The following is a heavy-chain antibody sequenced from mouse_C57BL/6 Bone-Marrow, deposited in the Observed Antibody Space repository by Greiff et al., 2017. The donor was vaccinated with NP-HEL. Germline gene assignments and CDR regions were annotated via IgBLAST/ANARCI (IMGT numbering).Heavy chain of an antibody. Sequence: EVQGVESGPGLAKPSQTLSLTCSVTGYSITSDYWNWIRKFPGNKLEYMGYISYSGSTYYNPTLKSRISITRDTSKNQYYLQLNSVTTEDTATYYCARSPLWLRRNYYAMDYGGQGTSVTVSS. V-gene: IGHV3-8*01. CDR3: ARSPLWLRRNYYAMDY. J-gene: IGHJ4*01. CDR2: ISYSGST. CDR1: GYSITSDY. D-gene: IGHD2-2*01.